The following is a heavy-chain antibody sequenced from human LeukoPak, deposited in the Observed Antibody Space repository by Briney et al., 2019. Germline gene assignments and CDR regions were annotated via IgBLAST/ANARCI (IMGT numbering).Heavy chain of an antibody. V-gene: IGHV3-23*01. D-gene: IGHD2-2*01. Sequence: GGSLRLSCAASGLTFSNYAMTWARQAPGKGLEWVSAISTNGDRTYYADSVKGRFTVSRDNFKNTLYLQMNSLRAEDTAVYYCARVEDIVVVPAARGFDYWGQGTLVTVSS. CDR2: ISTNGDRT. CDR3: ARVEDIVVVPAARGFDY. CDR1: GLTFSNYA. J-gene: IGHJ4*02.